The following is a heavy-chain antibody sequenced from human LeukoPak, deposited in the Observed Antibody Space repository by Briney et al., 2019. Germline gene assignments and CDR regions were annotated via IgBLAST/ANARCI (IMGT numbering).Heavy chain of an antibody. CDR3: AREPGYSSGWYDSDY. Sequence: GGSLRLSCAASGCTFDDYGMSWVRQAPGKGLEWVSGINWNGGSTGYADSVKGRFTISRDNAKNSLYLQMNSLIAEDTALYYCAREPGYSSGWYDSDYWGQGTLVTVSS. D-gene: IGHD6-19*01. V-gene: IGHV3-20*04. J-gene: IGHJ4*02. CDR2: INWNGGST. CDR1: GCTFDDYG.